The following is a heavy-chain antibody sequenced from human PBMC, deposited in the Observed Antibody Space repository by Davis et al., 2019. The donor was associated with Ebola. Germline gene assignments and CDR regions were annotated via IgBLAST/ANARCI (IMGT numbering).Heavy chain of an antibody. V-gene: IGHV3-7*01. Sequence: PGGSLRLSCEASGFSFSGYTMTWVRQAPGKGLEWVAKMKEDVSDEHYVDSVKGRFTISRDNAKNSLYLQMNSLRVDDTAVYYCARDPSYDQGYDYWGQGILVTVSS. D-gene: IGHD3-22*01. CDR1: GFSFSGYT. CDR3: ARDPSYDQGYDY. CDR2: MKEDVSDE. J-gene: IGHJ4*02.